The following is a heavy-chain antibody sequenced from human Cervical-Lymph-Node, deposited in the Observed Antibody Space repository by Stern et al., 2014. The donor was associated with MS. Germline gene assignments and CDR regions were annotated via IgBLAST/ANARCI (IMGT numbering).Heavy chain of an antibody. CDR1: GYTFTDYY. CDR2: INSNSGTT. J-gene: IGHJ4*02. D-gene: IGHD4-23*01. V-gene: IGHV1-2*02. Sequence: QVQLVQSGAEVKKPGASVKVSCKASGYTFTDYYLHWVRQAPGQGLEWMGWINSNSGTTTYAQQFQGRVTMTRDTSISTAYMELSRLISGDTAVYYCARATFLRWHTPDYWGQGTLVTVSS. CDR3: ARATFLRWHTPDY.